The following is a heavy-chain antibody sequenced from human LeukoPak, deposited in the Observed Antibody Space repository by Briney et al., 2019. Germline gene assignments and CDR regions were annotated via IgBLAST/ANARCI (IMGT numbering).Heavy chain of an antibody. CDR3: AKDGSVGWDWYFDL. CDR1: GFTFSSCA. CDR2: ISGSGGST. V-gene: IGHV3-23*01. J-gene: IGHJ2*01. Sequence: GGSLRLSCAASGFTFSSCAMSWVRQAPGKGLEWVSAISGSGGSTYYADSVKGRFTISRDNSKNTLYLQMNSLRAEDTAVYYCAKDGSVGWDWYFDLWGRGTLVTVSS. D-gene: IGHD1-26*01.